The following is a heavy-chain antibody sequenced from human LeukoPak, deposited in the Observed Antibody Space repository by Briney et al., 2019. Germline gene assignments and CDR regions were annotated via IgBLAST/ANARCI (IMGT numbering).Heavy chain of an antibody. CDR2: INPRGTAT. J-gene: IGHJ5*02. D-gene: IGHD3-9*01. CDR1: GYSFTSHY. V-gene: IGHV1-46*01. Sequence: ASVKVSCKASGYSFTSHYMHWVRQAPGQGLEWMGLINPRGTATRYAESFQGRVTMSADTATSTAYMELRSLRFDDTAIYYCAKDWHILTGRNCFDPWGQGTLVTVSS. CDR3: AKDWHILTGRNCFDP.